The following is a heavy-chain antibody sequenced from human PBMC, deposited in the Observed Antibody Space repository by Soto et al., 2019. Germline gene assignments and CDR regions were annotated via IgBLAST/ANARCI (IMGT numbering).Heavy chain of an antibody. Sequence: QVQLVESGGGVVQPGRSLSLSCAASGFTFSSYAMHWVRQAPGKGLEWVAVISYDGSNKYYADSVKGRFTISRDNSKNTLYLQMNSLRAEDTAVYYCANEEAVADHDYWGQGTLVTVYS. D-gene: IGHD6-19*01. CDR2: ISYDGSNK. CDR1: GFTFSSYA. CDR3: ANEEAVADHDY. V-gene: IGHV3-30-3*02. J-gene: IGHJ4*02.